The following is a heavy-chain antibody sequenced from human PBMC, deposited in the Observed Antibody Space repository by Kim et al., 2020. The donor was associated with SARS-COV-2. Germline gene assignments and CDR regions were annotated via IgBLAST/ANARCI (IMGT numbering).Heavy chain of an antibody. CDR2: IDHGGSA. CDR1: GGSFSGYY. J-gene: IGHJ5*02. V-gene: IGHV4-34*01. D-gene: IGHD6-19*01. CDR3: ARSSKQWLGFNWFDP. Sequence: SETLSLTCGVYGGSFSGYYWGWIRQPPGKGLEWIGEIDHGGSAAYNPSLMSRVTISIDTSKKQFSLTLNSVTAADTSVYYCARSSKQWLGFNWFDPWGQGTLVTVSS.